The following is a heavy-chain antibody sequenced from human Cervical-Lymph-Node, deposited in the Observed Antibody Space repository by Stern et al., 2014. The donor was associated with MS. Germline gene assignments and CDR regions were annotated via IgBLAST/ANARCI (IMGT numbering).Heavy chain of an antibody. CDR3: ARDSSSCYCVDY. J-gene: IGHJ4*02. Sequence: EVQLVESGGGLVKPGGSLRLSCAASGFTFSSYSMNWVRQAPGKGLEWVSSISSSSSYIYYANSLKGRFTISRDNAKTSLYLQMNSLRAEDTAVYYCARDSSSCYCVDYWGQGTLVTVSS. D-gene: IGHD6-13*01. CDR1: GFTFSSYS. CDR2: ISSSSSYI. V-gene: IGHV3-21*01.